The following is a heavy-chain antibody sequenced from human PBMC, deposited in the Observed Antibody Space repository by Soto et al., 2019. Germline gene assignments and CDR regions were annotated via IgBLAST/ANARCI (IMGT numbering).Heavy chain of an antibody. V-gene: IGHV4-59*01. J-gene: IGHJ4*02. CDR3: ARNVVVTARPEYYFDY. CDR1: GGSSSSYY. D-gene: IGHD2-21*02. Sequence: PSETLSLTCPVSGGSSSSYYWSWIRQPPGKGLEWIGYIYYSGSTNYNPSLKSRVTISVDTSKNQFSLKLSSVTAADTAVYYCARNVVVTARPEYYFDYWGQGTLVTVSS. CDR2: IYYSGST.